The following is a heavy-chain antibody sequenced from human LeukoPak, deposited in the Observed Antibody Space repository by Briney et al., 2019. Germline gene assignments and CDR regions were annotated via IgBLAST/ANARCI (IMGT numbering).Heavy chain of an antibody. CDR3: ARDGVWPPIHHKTTVTIPSDAFDI. CDR1: GFTFSSYS. D-gene: IGHD4-17*01. Sequence: GGSLRLSCAASGFTFSSYSMNWVRQAPGKGLEWVANIKQDGSEKYYVDSVKGRFTISRDNAKNSLYLQMNSLRAEDTAVYYCARDGVWPPIHHKTTVTIPSDAFDIWGQGTMVTVSS. J-gene: IGHJ3*02. CDR2: IKQDGSEK. V-gene: IGHV3-7*01.